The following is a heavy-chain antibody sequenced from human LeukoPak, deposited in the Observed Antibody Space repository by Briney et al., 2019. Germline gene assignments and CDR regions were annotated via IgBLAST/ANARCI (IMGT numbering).Heavy chain of an antibody. CDR2: TYYSGST. J-gene: IGHJ3*02. CDR1: GGSISSYY. CDR3: ARQAYLVAFDI. Sequence: SETLSLTCTVSGGSISSYYWSWIRQPPGKGLEWIGYTYYSGSTNYNPSLKSRVTISVDTSKNQFSLKLSSVTAADTAVYYCARQAYLVAFDIWGQGTMVTVSS. D-gene: IGHD3-3*02. V-gene: IGHV4-59*08.